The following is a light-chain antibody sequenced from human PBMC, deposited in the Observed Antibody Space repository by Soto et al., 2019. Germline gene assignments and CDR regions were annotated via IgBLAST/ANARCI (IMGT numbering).Light chain of an antibody. CDR1: QALSNY. V-gene: IGKV1-9*01. CDR3: QQHGQWPIT. J-gene: IGKJ5*01. Sequence: IRLNQSGSVTFDSVGDTVTITCRASQALSNYLAWYQQKPGKAPDLLIYSASTLQSGVPSRFSGSGSETEFSLTIRALQPEDFATYYCQQHGQWPITFGQGTRLEIK. CDR2: SAS.